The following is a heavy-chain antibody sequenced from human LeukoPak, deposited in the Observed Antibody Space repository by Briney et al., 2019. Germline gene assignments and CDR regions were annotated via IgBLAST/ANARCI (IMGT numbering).Heavy chain of an antibody. CDR2: IKQDGSDK. D-gene: IGHD6-19*01. CDR1: GFTLGSYW. V-gene: IGHV3-7*01. CDR3: AREGSSGWYWDY. J-gene: IGHJ4*02. Sequence: PGGSLRLSCAASGFTLGSYWMSWVRQAPGQGLEWVANIKQDGSDKYYVDSVKGRFAISRDNAKNSLYLQTNSLRAEDTAVYYCAREGSSGWYWDYWGQGTLVTVSS.